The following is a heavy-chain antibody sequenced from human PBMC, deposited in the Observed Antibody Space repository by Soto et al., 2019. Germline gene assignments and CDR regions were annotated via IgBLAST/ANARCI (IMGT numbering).Heavy chain of an antibody. CDR2: ISHDGNNK. D-gene: IGHD2-8*01. CDR3: ARASGHIYATPHGPFDH. Sequence: QVQLVESGGGVVQPGRSLRLSCAASGFTFNRHPLHWVRQAPGKGLEWVAVISHDGNNKYYADSVKGRFTISRDNSMNMLYLQTPGLSTEDTAIFYCARASGHIYATPHGPFDHWGQGALVTVSS. J-gene: IGHJ4*02. CDR1: GFTFNRHP. V-gene: IGHV3-30-3*01.